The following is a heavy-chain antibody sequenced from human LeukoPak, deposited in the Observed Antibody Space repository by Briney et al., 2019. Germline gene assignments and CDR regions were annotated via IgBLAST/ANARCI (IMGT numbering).Heavy chain of an antibody. CDR2: ISYDGSNK. Sequence: GGSLRLSCAASGFTFSSYAMHWARQAPGKGLEWVAVISYDGSNKYYADSVKGRFTISRDNSKNTLYLQMNSLRAEDTAVYYCAREDAYYYDSSGYSHYFDYWGQGTLVTVSS. V-gene: IGHV3-30*04. J-gene: IGHJ4*02. CDR3: AREDAYYYDSSGYSHYFDY. CDR1: GFTFSSYA. D-gene: IGHD3-22*01.